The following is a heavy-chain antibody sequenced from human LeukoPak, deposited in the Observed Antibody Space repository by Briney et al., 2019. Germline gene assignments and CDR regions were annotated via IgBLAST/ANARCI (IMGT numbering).Heavy chain of an antibody. D-gene: IGHD6-19*01. CDR3: AKDRAVAGFFDY. CDR2: ISGSGGST. J-gene: IGHJ4*02. V-gene: IGHV3-23*01. CDR1: GFTFSSYW. Sequence: PGGSLRLSCAASGFTFSSYWMSWVRQAPGKGLEWVSAISGSGGSTYYADSVKGRFTISRDNSKNTLYLQMNSLRAEDTAVYYCAKDRAVAGFFDYSGQGTLVTVSS.